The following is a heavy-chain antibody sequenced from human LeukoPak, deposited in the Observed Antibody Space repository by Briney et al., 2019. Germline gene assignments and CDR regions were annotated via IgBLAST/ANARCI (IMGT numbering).Heavy chain of an antibody. J-gene: IGHJ5*02. Sequence: ASVKVSCKASGYTFTSYYIHWVRQAPGQGLEWMGIINPSGGSTSYAQKFQGRVTMTRDTSTSTVYMELSSLRSEDTAVYYCAREPLGYCSGGSCFDPWGQGTLVTVSS. CDR3: AREPLGYCSGGSCFDP. CDR1: GYTFTSYY. V-gene: IGHV1-46*01. D-gene: IGHD2-15*01. CDR2: INPSGGST.